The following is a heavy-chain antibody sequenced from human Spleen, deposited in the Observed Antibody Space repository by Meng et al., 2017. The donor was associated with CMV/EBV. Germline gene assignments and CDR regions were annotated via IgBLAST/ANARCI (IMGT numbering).Heavy chain of an antibody. CDR3: ARMPLTTAYGLGGMDV. CDR1: GFSLGTTGMR. CDR2: IDWDDAK. D-gene: IGHD3-16*01. Sequence: SGPTLAKPTQTLTLTCTFSGFSLGTTGMRVSWIRQPPGKALEWLARIDWDDAKFYSTSLKTRLTISKDTSDNQVVLTVTNMDPVDTGTYYCARMPLTTAYGLGGMDVWGQGTTVTVSS. J-gene: IGHJ6*02. V-gene: IGHV2-70D*14.